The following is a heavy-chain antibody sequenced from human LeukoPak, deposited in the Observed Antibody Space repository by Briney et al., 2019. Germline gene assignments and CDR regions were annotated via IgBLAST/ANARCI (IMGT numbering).Heavy chain of an antibody. V-gene: IGHV1-8*03. D-gene: IGHD3-3*01. CDR1: GYTVTTYD. CDR3: ARGGRYYDSSIDVYFDYHFMQV. Sequence: GASVKVSCEASGYTVTTYDINWVRQATGQGPEWMGWINPKSGNTGYAQKFQGRVTFSRDTSINTVYLDMTSLTSEDTAVYYCARGGRYYDSSIDVYFDYHFMQVWGTGTTVTVSS. J-gene: IGHJ6*03. CDR2: INPKSGNT.